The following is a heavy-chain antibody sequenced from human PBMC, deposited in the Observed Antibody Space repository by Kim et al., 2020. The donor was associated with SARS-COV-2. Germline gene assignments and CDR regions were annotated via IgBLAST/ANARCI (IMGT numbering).Heavy chain of an antibody. J-gene: IGHJ4*02. CDR3: ARAPSIAAALLDY. V-gene: IGHV3-30*01. D-gene: IGHD6-13*01. Sequence: YADPVKGRFTIARDNSKNTLYLQMNSLRAEDTAVYYCARAPSIAAALLDYWGQGTLVTVSS.